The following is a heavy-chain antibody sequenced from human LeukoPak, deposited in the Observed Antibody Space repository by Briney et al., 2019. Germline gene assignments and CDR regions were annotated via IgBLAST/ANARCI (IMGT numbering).Heavy chain of an antibody. Sequence: AGGSLRLSCAASGFTFSSFWMTWVRQAPGKGLEWVANIKQDGSEKYYVDSVRGRFTISRDNATNSLYLQMNSLRAEDTAVYYCARDLNYFDDWGQGTLVTVSS. CDR1: GFTFSSFW. CDR3: ARDLNYFDD. J-gene: IGHJ4*02. CDR2: IKQDGSEK. V-gene: IGHV3-7*01.